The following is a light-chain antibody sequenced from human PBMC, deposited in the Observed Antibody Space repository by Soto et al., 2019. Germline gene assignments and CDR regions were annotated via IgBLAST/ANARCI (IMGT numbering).Light chain of an antibody. J-gene: IGLJ2*01. V-gene: IGLV2-14*01. Sequence: QSALTQPASVSGSPGQSITISCTGTSSDVGGYDYVSWYQQHPGKAPKLMIYDVSNRPSGVSNRFSGSKSGNTASLTISGLPAEDDAYYCCCSFTTSRNPAFGGGTKVTVL. CDR1: SSDVGGYDY. CDR3: CSFTTSRNPA. CDR2: DVS.